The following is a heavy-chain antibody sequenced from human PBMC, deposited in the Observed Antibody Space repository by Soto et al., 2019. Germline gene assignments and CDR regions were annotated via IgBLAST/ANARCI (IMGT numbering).Heavy chain of an antibody. D-gene: IGHD6-13*01. CDR3: AKEYGSTWIDH. J-gene: IGHJ4*02. CDR2: MSYDGTKQ. V-gene: IGHV3-30*18. CDR1: GFTFSTYG. Sequence: GGSLILSCSASGFTFSTYGMHWVRQAPGKGLEWVAAMSYDGTKQYYVDSVKGRFTISRDNSRNTLFLQLNSLRDEDTAVYYCAKEYGSTWIDHWGQGTPVTVSS.